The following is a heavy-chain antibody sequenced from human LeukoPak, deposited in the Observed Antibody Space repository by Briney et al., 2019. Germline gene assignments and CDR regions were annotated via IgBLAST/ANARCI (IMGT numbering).Heavy chain of an antibody. V-gene: IGHV4-59*01. Sequence: PSETLSLTCTVSGGSISSYYWSWIRQPPGKGLEWIGYIYYSGSTNYNPSLKSRVTISADTSKNQFSLKLSSVTAADTAVYYCARESRDYGGSFDYWGQGTLVTVSS. CDR2: IYYSGST. CDR3: ARESRDYGGSFDY. J-gene: IGHJ4*02. D-gene: IGHD4-23*01. CDR1: GGSISSYY.